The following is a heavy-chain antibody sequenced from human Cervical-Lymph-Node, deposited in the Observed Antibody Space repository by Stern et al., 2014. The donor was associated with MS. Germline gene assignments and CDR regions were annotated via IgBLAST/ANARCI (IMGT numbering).Heavy chain of an antibody. D-gene: IGHD6-19*01. CDR1: GGSINIGDYY. CDR3: AGGTVAGLFDY. CDR2: IYNIGST. Sequence: QVQLHESGPGLVKPSQTLSLTCTVSGGSINIGDYYWSWIRHLPGKGLEWIGYIYNIGSTSYNPSLKSRVSISVDTSKNQFSLNLNSVTAADTAVYYCAGGTVAGLFDYWGQGTLVTVSS. J-gene: IGHJ4*02. V-gene: IGHV4-31*03.